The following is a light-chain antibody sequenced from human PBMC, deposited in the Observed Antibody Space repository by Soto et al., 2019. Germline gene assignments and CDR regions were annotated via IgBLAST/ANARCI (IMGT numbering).Light chain of an antibody. V-gene: IGKV3-11*01. J-gene: IGKJ3*01. CDR3: QQRSNWPPFT. CDR2: DAS. Sequence: FTQAPVTLSLSPGERATLSCRASQSVSSFLAWYQQKPGQAPRLLIYDASNRATGIPARFSGSGSGTDFTLTISSLEPEDFAVYYCQQRSNWPPFTFGP. CDR1: QSVSSF.